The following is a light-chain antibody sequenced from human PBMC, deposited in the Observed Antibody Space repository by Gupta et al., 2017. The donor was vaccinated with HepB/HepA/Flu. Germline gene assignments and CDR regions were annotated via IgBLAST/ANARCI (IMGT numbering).Light chain of an antibody. Sequence: QSALPQPASVSGSPGQSITISCTGTSSDLGYYNYVSWYQQHPGKAPKLIIFDVSNRPSGVSNRFSGSKSGNTASLTISGLQAEDEADYYCNSYTTSSTVVFGGGTKLTVL. CDR2: DVS. J-gene: IGLJ2*01. CDR3: NSYTTSSTVV. V-gene: IGLV2-14*03. CDR1: SSDLGYYNY.